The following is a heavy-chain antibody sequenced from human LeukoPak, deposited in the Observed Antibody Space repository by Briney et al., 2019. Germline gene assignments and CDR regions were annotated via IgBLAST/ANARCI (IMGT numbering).Heavy chain of an antibody. CDR3: ARGNIAVPGTPYYFEY. CDR2: MNPNSGNT. D-gene: IGHD6-19*01. V-gene: IGHV1-8*01. Sequence: ASVKVSCKASGYTFSSSDINWVRQATGQGLEWMGWMNPNSGNTYYAQRFQGRVTMTGDTSISTAYMEVSSLRSEDTAVYYCARGNIAVPGTPYYFEYWGQGTLVTVSS. J-gene: IGHJ4*02. CDR1: GYTFSSSD.